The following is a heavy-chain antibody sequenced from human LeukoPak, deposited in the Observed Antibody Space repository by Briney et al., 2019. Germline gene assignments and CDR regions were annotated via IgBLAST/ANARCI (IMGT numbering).Heavy chain of an antibody. CDR1: GFTVSSNY. D-gene: IGHD3-22*01. CDR2: IYSGGST. J-gene: IGHJ3*02. CDR3: ARLMEYYYDSSGTDAFDI. Sequence: QSGGSLRLSCAASGFTVSSNYMSWVRQAPGKGLEWVSVIYSGGSTYYADSVKGRFTISRDNSKNTLYLQMNSLRAEDTAAYYCARLMEYYYDSSGTDAFDIWGQGTMVTVSS. V-gene: IGHV3-66*04.